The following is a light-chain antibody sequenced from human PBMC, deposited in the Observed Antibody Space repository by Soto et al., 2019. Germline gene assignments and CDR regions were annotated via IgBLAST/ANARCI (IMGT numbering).Light chain of an antibody. Sequence: QSVLTQPPSVSGAPGQRVTISCTGSSSNIGTGYDVQWYQQLPGTAPKLLIYGTSNRPSGVPDRFSGSKSGTSASLAITVLQAEDEADYYCQSYDSSLRGSVFGGGTKRTVL. CDR2: GTS. CDR3: QSYDSSLRGSV. J-gene: IGLJ2*01. CDR1: SSNIGTGYD. V-gene: IGLV1-40*01.